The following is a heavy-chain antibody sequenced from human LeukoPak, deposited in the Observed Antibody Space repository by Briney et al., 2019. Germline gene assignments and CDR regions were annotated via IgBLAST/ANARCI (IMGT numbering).Heavy chain of an antibody. CDR2: ISGLGDST. CDR1: GFSLTTFA. D-gene: IGHD5-12*01. CDR3: AKGPAKYSGYDYFEY. Sequence: GGSLRSSVEAPGFSLTTFAMSWFGRPQGKGLNWAPVISGLGDSTNYAESVKGRFTISRDNSKNTVYLLMNSLRGEDTAVYYCAKGPAKYSGYDYFEYWGQGTLVTVSS. V-gene: IGHV3-23*01. J-gene: IGHJ4*02.